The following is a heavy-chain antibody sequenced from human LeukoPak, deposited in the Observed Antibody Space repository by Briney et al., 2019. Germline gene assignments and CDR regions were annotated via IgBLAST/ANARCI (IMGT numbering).Heavy chain of an antibody. CDR2: INHSGST. J-gene: IGHJ4*02. Sequence: SETLSLTCAVYGGSFSGYYWSWIRQPPGKGLEWIGEINHSGSTNYNPSLKSRVTISVDTSKNQFSLKLSSVTAADTAVYYCARLKAGGLLWSLKHFDYWGQGTLVTVSS. CDR1: GGSFSGYY. V-gene: IGHV4-34*01. CDR3: ARLKAGGLLWSLKHFDY. D-gene: IGHD5-18*01.